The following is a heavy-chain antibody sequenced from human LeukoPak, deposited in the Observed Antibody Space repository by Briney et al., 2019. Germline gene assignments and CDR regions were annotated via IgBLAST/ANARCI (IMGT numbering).Heavy chain of an antibody. CDR3: ARGRGSGWLRTPKYFFDY. CDR1: GGSFSGYY. J-gene: IGHJ4*02. CDR2: INHSGGT. V-gene: IGHV4-34*01. Sequence: SETLSLTCAVYGGSFSGYYWSWIRQPPGKGLEWIGEINHSGGTNYNPSLKSRVTISVDTSKNQFSLKLSSVTAADTAVYYCARGRGSGWLRTPKYFFDYWGQGTLVTVSS. D-gene: IGHD6-19*01.